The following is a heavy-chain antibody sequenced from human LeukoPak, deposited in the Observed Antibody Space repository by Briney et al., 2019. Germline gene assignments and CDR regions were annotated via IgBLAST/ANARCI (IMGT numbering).Heavy chain of an antibody. J-gene: IGHJ4*02. V-gene: IGHV3-48*01. CDR3: ARDQAYSFDY. CDR2: IGSSSSPI. D-gene: IGHD4-11*01. Sequence: PGGSLRLSCAASGFTFSAYSMNWVRQAPERRLEWVSYIGSSSSPIYYADSVRGRFTISRDNAKNSLYLQMDSLRAEDTAVYYCARDQAYSFDYWGQGTLVTVSS. CDR1: GFTFSAYS.